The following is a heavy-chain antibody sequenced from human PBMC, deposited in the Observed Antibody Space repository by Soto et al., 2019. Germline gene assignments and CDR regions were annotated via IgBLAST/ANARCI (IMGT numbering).Heavy chain of an antibody. Sequence: SXKVSCKASGYTXTSYARNWVRQAPGQSLEWMGWINAGNGNTKYSPKFQGRFTITSDASSSTAYIELSSLRSEDTAVYYCALGVSGMDVWGRGTTVTVSS. V-gene: IGHV1-3*01. D-gene: IGHD3-3*02. CDR1: GYTXTSYA. J-gene: IGHJ6*02. CDR2: INAGNGNT. CDR3: ALGVSGMDV.